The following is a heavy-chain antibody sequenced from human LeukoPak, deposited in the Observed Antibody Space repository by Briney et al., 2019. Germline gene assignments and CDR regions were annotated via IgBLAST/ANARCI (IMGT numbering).Heavy chain of an antibody. CDR2: IYYSGST. D-gene: IGHD1-26*01. CDR1: GDSIRSSY. CDR3: ARGTGIVGATPFDY. V-gene: IGHV4-59*01. Sequence: SETLSLTCSVSGDSIRSSYWSWIRQPPGKGLEWIGYIYYSGSTNYNPSLKSRVTITVDTSKNQFSLKLSSVTAADTAVYYCARGTGIVGATPFDYWGQGTLVTVSS. J-gene: IGHJ4*02.